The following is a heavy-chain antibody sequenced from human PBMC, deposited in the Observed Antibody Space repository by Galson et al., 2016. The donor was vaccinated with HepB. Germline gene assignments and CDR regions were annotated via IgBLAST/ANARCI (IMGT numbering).Heavy chain of an antibody. Sequence: SLRLSCAASGFTFSSDAMHWVRQAPGQGLEWVSFISKDGDRKYYAESVKGRFSISRDNSKNTLYLNMDSLRTEDTAVYYCARDCSANRCYANGMDVWGQGTTVTVSS. J-gene: IGHJ6*02. CDR3: ARDCSANRCYANGMDV. V-gene: IGHV3-30-3*01. CDR2: ISKDGDRK. D-gene: IGHD2-2*01. CDR1: GFTFSSDA.